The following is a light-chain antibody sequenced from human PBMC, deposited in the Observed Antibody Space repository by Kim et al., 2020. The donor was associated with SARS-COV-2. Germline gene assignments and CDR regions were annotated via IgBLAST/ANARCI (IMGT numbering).Light chain of an antibody. Sequence: VSHGQTARIPCSGDALPKQYAYWYQQKPGQAPVLVIYKDSERPSGIPERFSGSSSGTTVTLTISGVQAEDEADYYCQSADSSGTWVFGGGTQLTVL. CDR2: KDS. V-gene: IGLV3-25*03. CDR1: ALPKQY. CDR3: QSADSSGTWV. J-gene: IGLJ3*02.